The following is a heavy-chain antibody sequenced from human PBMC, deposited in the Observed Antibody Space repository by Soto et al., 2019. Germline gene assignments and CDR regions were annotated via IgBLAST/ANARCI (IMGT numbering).Heavy chain of an antibody. Sequence: QVQLQQWGAGLLKPSETLSLTCAVSGGSVSDYYWPWIRQSPGKGLEWIGEIHPSGSTYYNPSLRSRVTISVDTSKNQFSLKLTSLTAADTAIYYCARGRDEYKLGNVWGHGTTVTVSS. D-gene: IGHD1-1*01. J-gene: IGHJ6*02. V-gene: IGHV4-34*01. CDR2: IHPSGST. CDR1: GGSVSDYY. CDR3: ARGRDEYKLGNV.